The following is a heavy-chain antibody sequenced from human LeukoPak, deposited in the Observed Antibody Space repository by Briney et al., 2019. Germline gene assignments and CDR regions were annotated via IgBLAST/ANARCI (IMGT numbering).Heavy chain of an antibody. CDR2: IYPGDSDT. CDR1: GYSFTSYW. J-gene: IGHJ3*02. CDR3: ARLLVIMDNDAFDI. Sequence: GESLKISCKGSGYSFTSYWIGWVRQLAGKGLEWMGIIYPGDSDTRYSPSFQGQVTISADKSISTAYLQWSSLKAWDTAMYYCARLLVIMDNDAFDIWGQGTMVTVSS. D-gene: IGHD3-9*01. V-gene: IGHV5-51*01.